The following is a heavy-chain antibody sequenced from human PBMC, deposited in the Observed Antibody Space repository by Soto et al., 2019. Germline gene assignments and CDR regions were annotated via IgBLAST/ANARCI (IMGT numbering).Heavy chain of an antibody. D-gene: IGHD3-22*01. V-gene: IGHV4-31*03. CDR3: ARGRGTISGYYPFFDY. CDR2: IYYSGST. CDR1: GGSISSGGYY. J-gene: IGHJ4*02. Sequence: QVQLQESGPGLVKPSQTLSLTCTVSGGSISSGGYYWSWIRQHPGKGLEWIGYIYYSGSTYYNPSITRRVSITVDTSKNQFSLKRSAVTAADTGVYYCARGRGTISGYYPFFDYWGQGTLVTVSS.